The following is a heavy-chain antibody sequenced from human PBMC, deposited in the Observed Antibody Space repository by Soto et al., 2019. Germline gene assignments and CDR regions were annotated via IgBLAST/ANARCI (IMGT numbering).Heavy chain of an antibody. CDR2: IWYDGSNK. CDR3: AREIRVYYYGMDV. CDR1: GFTFSSYG. V-gene: IGHV3-33*01. Sequence: TGGSLRLSCAASGFTFSSYGMHWVRQAPGKGLEWVAVIWYDGSNKYYADSVKGRFTISRDNSKNTLYLQMNSLRAEDTAVYYCAREIRVYYYGMDVWGQGTTVTVSS. J-gene: IGHJ6*02. D-gene: IGHD3-10*01.